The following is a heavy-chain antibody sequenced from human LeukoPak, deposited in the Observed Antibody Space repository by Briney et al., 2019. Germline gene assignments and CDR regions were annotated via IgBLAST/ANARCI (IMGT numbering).Heavy chain of an antibody. J-gene: IGHJ5*02. CDR2: ISGGGSDI. CDR1: GFTFSDSY. Sequence: PGGSLTLSCAASGFTFSDSYMTWIRQTPGKGLEYLSYISGGGSDIIYADSVKGRFTISRDNAKNSLYLQMSSLGVDDSAVYYCARTARLLGPWGQGTLVTVSS. CDR3: ARTARLLGP. V-gene: IGHV3-11*04. D-gene: IGHD2-21*01.